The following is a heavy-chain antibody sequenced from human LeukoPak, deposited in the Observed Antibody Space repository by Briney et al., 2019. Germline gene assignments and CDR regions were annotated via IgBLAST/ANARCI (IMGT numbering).Heavy chain of an antibody. V-gene: IGHV4-61*02. CDR1: GGSISSGSYY. Sequence: SETLSLTCTVSGGSISSGSYYWNWIRQPAGRGLEWIGRTYTSGSTNYNPSLKSRVTISVDTSKNQFSLKLSSVTAADTAVYYCAREGSSSWYRYYYMDVWGKGTTVTVSS. D-gene: IGHD6-13*01. J-gene: IGHJ6*03. CDR3: AREGSSSWYRYYYMDV. CDR2: TYTSGST.